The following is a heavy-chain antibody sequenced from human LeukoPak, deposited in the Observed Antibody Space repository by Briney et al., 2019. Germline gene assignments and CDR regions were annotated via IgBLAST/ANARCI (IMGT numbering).Heavy chain of an antibody. D-gene: IGHD1-26*01. J-gene: IGHJ4*02. CDR1: GGSVSSYY. CDR3: ARYREVGATVDY. V-gene: IGHV4-59*02. Sequence: SETLSLTCTVSGGSVSSYYWSWIRQPPGKGLEWIGYIYYSGSTNYNPSLKSRVTISVDTSKNQFSLKLSSVTAADTAVYYCARYREVGATVDYWGQGTLVTVSS. CDR2: IYYSGST.